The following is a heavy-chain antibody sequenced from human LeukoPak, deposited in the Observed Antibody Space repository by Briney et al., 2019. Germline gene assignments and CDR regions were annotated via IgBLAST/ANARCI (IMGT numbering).Heavy chain of an antibody. V-gene: IGHV3-23*01. Sequence: GGSLRLSCAASGFTFSTYAMTWVRQAPGKGLEWVSGISGSGGITYYADSVKGRFTISRDNSKNTLYLQMNSLRAEDTAVYYCAKPRSDYYYSAFDYWGQGTLVTVSS. CDR3: AKPRSDYYYSAFDY. J-gene: IGHJ4*02. CDR2: ISGSGGIT. CDR1: GFTFSTYA. D-gene: IGHD3-22*01.